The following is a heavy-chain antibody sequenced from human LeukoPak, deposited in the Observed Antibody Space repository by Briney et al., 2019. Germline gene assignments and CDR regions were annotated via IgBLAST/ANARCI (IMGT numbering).Heavy chain of an antibody. Sequence: SGGSLRLSCAPSGFTFSSYAMHWVRQAPGKGLVWVAVIWHDGSNEYYGDSVKGRFTISRDNSKNTLYLQMNSLRAEDTAVYYCARGRLCSGGHCYLNFDYWGQGTLVTVSS. CDR3: ARGRLCSGGHCYLNFDY. CDR1: GFTFSSYA. J-gene: IGHJ4*02. D-gene: IGHD2-15*01. CDR2: IWHDGSNE. V-gene: IGHV3-33*01.